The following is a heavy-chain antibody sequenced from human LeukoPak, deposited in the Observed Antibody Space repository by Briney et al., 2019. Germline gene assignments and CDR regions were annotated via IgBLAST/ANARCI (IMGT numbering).Heavy chain of an antibody. CDR3: ARSVSHDQLLLGDFDY. CDR2: IYHSGGT. J-gene: IGHJ4*02. D-gene: IGHD2-2*01. CDR1: GGSISSDY. V-gene: IGHV4-59*08. Sequence: SETLSLTCTVSGGSISSDYWSWIRQPPGKGLEWIGYIYHSGGTNYNSPLKSRVTISIDTSKNQFSLELSSVTAADTAVYYCARSVSHDQLLLGDFDYWGQGTLVTVSS.